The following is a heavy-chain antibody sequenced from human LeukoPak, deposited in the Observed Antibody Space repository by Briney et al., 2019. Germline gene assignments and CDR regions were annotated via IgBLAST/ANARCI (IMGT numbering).Heavy chain of an antibody. CDR1: GFLFSRYW. CDR3: ARDSFETDIDY. CDR2: IKEDGSEK. J-gene: IGHJ4*02. D-gene: IGHD1-14*01. Sequence: PGGSLRLSCAASGFLFSRYWMSWVRQAPGKGLEWVANIKEDGSEKYYVESMKGRFTISRDNVKNSLYLQINILSAEDAAVYYCARDSFETDIDYWGQGTLVTVSS. V-gene: IGHV3-7*01.